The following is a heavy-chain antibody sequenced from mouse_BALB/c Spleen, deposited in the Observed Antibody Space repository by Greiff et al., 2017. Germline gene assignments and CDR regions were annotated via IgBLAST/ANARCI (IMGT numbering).Heavy chain of an antibody. CDR3: ASIITTVVDGFAY. CDR1: GFTFSSYA. V-gene: IGHV5-6-5*01. CDR2: ISSGGST. J-gene: IGHJ3*01. Sequence: EVHLVESGGGLVKPGGSLKLSCAASGFTFSSYAMSWVRQTPEKRLEWVASISSGGSTYYPDSVKGRFTISRDNARNILYLQMSSLRSEDTAMYYCASIITTVVDGFAYWGQGTLVTVSA. D-gene: IGHD1-1*01.